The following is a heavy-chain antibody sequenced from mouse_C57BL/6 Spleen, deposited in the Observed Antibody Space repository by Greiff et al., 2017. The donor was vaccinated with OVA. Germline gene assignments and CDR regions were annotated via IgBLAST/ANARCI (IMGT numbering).Heavy chain of an antibody. CDR1: GFTFSDYY. J-gene: IGHJ2*01. V-gene: IGHV5-12*01. D-gene: IGHD2-4*01. Sequence: DVKLVESGGGLVQPGGSLKLSCAASGFTFSDYYMYWVRQTPEKRLEWVAYISNGGGSTYYPDTVKGRFTISRANAKNTLYLQMRRLKSEDTAMYYCARGRSTMITTRGFDYWGQGTTLTVSS. CDR3: ARGRSTMITTRGFDY. CDR2: ISNGGGST.